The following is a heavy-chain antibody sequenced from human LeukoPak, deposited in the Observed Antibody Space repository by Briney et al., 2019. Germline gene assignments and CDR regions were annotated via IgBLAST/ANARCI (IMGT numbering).Heavy chain of an antibody. Sequence: GESLKISCKGSEYSFATYWIGWVRQMPGQGLEWMGIIFPGDSDTRYSPSFQGQVTISADKSISTAYLQWSSLKASDTAIYYCARRLQRHFDYWGQGTLVTVSS. CDR2: IFPGDSDT. CDR3: ARRLQRHFDY. J-gene: IGHJ4*02. CDR1: EYSFATYW. D-gene: IGHD2-15*01. V-gene: IGHV5-51*01.